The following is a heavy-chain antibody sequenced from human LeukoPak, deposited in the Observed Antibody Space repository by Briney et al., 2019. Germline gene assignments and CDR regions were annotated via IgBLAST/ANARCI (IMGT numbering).Heavy chain of an antibody. Sequence: GGSLRLSCAASGFTFSSYSMNWVRQAPGKGLEWVSYISSSSSTIYYADSVKGRFTISRDNAKNSLYLQMNSLRAEDTAVYYCARPIGYCSSTSCPKGYWGQGTLVTASS. CDR2: ISSSSSTI. CDR1: GFTFSSYS. V-gene: IGHV3-48*01. CDR3: ARPIGYCSSTSCPKGY. J-gene: IGHJ4*02. D-gene: IGHD2-2*01.